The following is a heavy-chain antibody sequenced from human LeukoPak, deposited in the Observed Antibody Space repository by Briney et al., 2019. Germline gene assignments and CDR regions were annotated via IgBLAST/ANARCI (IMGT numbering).Heavy chain of an antibody. CDR2: INPSGGST. D-gene: IGHD6-19*01. J-gene: IGHJ5*02. Sequence: ASVKVSCKASGYTFTSYAMNWVRQAPGQGLEWMGIINPSGGSTSYAQKFQGRVTITRDTSTSTVYMELSSLRSEDTAVYYCARDRIAVAGPQYNWFDPWGQGTLVTVSS. CDR1: GYTFTSYA. V-gene: IGHV1-46*01. CDR3: ARDRIAVAGPQYNWFDP.